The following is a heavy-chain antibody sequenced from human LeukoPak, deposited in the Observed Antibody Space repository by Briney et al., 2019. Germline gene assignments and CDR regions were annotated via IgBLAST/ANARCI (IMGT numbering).Heavy chain of an antibody. D-gene: IGHD3-10*01. J-gene: IGHJ4*02. CDR2: ISAYNGNT. CDR1: GYTFTSYG. CDR3: ARDAVWFGELRVYDY. V-gene: IGHV1-18*01. Sequence: ASVKVSCKASGYTFTSYGISWVRQAPGQGLEWMGWISAYNGNTNHAQKLQGRVTMTTDTSTSTAYMELRSLRSDDTAVYYCARDAVWFGELRVYDYWGQGTLVTVSS.